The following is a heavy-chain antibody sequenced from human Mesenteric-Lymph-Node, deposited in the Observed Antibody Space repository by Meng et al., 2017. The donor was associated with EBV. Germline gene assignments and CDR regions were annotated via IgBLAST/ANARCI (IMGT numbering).Heavy chain of an antibody. CDR3: ARDVQMAKI. D-gene: IGHD5-24*01. J-gene: IGHJ4*02. CDR1: CGCIDSSSSY. V-gene: IGHV4-39*07. Sequence: LHELCPGRTQPSETLSLTSRCCCGCIDSSSSYLGWIPQTPGKGLEWIGSIYYNGGSYYTPSLKSRVTISVDKSKNQFSLRLTSVTAADTAVYYCARDVQMAKIWGQGTLVTVSS. CDR2: IYYNGGS.